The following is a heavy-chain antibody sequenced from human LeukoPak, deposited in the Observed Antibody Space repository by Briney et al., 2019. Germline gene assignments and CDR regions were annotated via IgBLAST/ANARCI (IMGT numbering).Heavy chain of an antibody. CDR2: IKSDGSGT. CDR1: GFTFSSYA. V-gene: IGHV3-74*01. Sequence: PGGSLRLSCAASGFTFSSYAMSWVRQSPGKGLVWVSRIKSDGSGTTYADSVKGRFTISRDNAKNTLYLQMNSLRADDTAVYYCARVHYDSSGYTNYYYYMDVWGKGTTVTISS. D-gene: IGHD3-22*01. J-gene: IGHJ6*03. CDR3: ARVHYDSSGYTNYYYYMDV.